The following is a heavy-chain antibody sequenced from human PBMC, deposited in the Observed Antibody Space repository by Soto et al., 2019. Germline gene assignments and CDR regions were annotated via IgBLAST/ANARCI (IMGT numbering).Heavy chain of an antibody. D-gene: IGHD6-13*01. CDR1: EGTFNSYA. CDR3: ASGASRWYPYFFDS. V-gene: IGHV1-69*01. CDR2: IIPYYNTL. Sequence: QAQVVQSGAEVRKPGSSVKLSCKASEGTFNSYAIAWVRQAPGQGLEWMGGIIPYYNTLNYAQKFQDRVTMTADDSTNTVYMELSSLRSDYTAVSFCASGASRWYPYFFDSWAQGTLVTVSS. J-gene: IGHJ4*02.